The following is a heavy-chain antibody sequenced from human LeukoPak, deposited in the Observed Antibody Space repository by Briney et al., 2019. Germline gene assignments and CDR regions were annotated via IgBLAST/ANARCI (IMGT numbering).Heavy chain of an antibody. CDR3: ARDHNYAFDN. CDR2: IGIDSGNT. CDR1: GFPFIEYS. J-gene: IGHJ4*02. Sequence: GGSLRLSCTASGFPFIEYSMNWVRQAPGKGLEWISYIGIDSGNTKYADSVRGRFTISADKAKNSLYPQMNSLRVEDTAVYYCARDHNYAFDNWGQGTLVSVAS. V-gene: IGHV3-48*01. D-gene: IGHD1-1*01.